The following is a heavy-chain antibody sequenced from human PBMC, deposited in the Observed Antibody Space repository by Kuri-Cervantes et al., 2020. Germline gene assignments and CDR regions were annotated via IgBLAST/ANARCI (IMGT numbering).Heavy chain of an antibody. D-gene: IGHD6-13*01. CDR2: ISGSGGST. V-gene: IGHV3-23*01. CDR1: GFTFSNYA. J-gene: IGHJ4*02. Sequence: GESLKISCAASGFTFSNYAMTWVRQAPGKGLKWVSAISGSGGSTYYADSVKGRFTISRDDSKNSLYLQMNSLKTEDTAVYYCTRKEPGIADFDYWGQGTLVTVSS. CDR3: TRKEPGIADFDY.